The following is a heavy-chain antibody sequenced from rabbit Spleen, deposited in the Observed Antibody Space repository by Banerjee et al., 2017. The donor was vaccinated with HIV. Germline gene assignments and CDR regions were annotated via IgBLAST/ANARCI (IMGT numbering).Heavy chain of an antibody. D-gene: IGHD4-1*01. CDR1: GFSFSSSDY. Sequence: QSLEESGGDLVKPGASLTLTCTASGFSFSSSDYMCWVRQAPGKGPEWTACIYNGDGSTYYASWVNGRFTISKTSSTTVTLQMTSLTAADTATYFCVRDLTDVIGWNFGWWGPGTLVTVS. CDR2: IYNGDGST. CDR3: VRDLTDVIGWNFGW. V-gene: IGHV1S40*01. J-gene: IGHJ6*01.